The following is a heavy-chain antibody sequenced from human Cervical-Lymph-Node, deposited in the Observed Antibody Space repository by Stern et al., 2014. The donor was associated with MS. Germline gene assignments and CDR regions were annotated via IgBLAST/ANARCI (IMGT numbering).Heavy chain of an antibody. Sequence: QLVQSGAEVNKPGSSVKVSCKASGGTFNVYAINWLRQAPGQGLEWMGGIIPIIGTANYAQNFQGRVTITADESTRTSSMQLSSLRSDDTAVYYCARDGRHTNNFGLDVWGQGTTVTVSS. V-gene: IGHV1-69*01. CDR2: IIPIIGTA. CDR3: ARDGRHTNNFGLDV. CDR1: GGTFNVYA. J-gene: IGHJ6*02.